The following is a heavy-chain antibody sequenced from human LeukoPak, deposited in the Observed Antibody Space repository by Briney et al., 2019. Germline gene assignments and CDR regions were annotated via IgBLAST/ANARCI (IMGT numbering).Heavy chain of an antibody. CDR1: GFTFSSYG. CDR3: ARDSAMDDAFDI. Sequence: PGGSLRLSCAASGFTFSSYGMSWVRQAPGKGLEWVSAISGSGGSTYYADSVKGWFTISRDNSKNTLYLQMNSLRAEDTAVYYCARDSAMDDAFDIRGQGTMVTVSS. J-gene: IGHJ3*02. CDR2: ISGSGGST. V-gene: IGHV3-23*01. D-gene: IGHD5-18*01.